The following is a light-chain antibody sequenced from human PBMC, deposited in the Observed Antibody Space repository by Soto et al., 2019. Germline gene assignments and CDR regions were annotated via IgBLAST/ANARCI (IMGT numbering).Light chain of an antibody. CDR2: EAT. CDR1: SSDVGSYNL. J-gene: IGLJ1*01. V-gene: IGLV2-14*02. CDR3: QSYDSSLSGYV. Sequence: QSALTQPASVSGSPEQSITISCTGTSSDVGSYNLVSWYQQHPGKAPKVMIYEATKRPSGVSNRFSGSKSGNTASLTISGIQAEDEADYYCQSYDSSLSGYVLGTGTKVTVL.